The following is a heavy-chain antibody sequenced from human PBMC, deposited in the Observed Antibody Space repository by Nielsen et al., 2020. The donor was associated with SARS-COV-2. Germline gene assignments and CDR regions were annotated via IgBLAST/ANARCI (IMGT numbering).Heavy chain of an antibody. Sequence: ASVKVSCKASGYTFTGYYMHWVRQAPGQGLEWMGWINPNSGGTNYAQKFQGRVTMTRDTSISTAYMELSRLRSDDTAVYYCARVSSSSWYGLDPWGQGTLVTVSS. V-gene: IGHV1-2*02. CDR3: ARVSSSSWYGLDP. J-gene: IGHJ5*02. CDR1: GYTFTGYY. D-gene: IGHD6-13*01. CDR2: INPNSGGT.